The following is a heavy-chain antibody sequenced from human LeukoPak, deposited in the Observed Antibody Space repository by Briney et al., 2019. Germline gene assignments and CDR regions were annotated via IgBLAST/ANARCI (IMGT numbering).Heavy chain of an antibody. D-gene: IGHD3-10*01. V-gene: IGHV3-30*02. CDR2: IWNDGNSK. Sequence: PGGSLRLSCAASGFTFGMYGLHWVRQAPGKGLEWVAFIWNDGNSKDYADSVKGRFTISRDNSENTLYLQMNSLRGEDTAVYYCARGGTEIDYWGQGTLVTVSS. J-gene: IGHJ4*02. CDR3: ARGGTEIDY. CDR1: GFTFGMYG.